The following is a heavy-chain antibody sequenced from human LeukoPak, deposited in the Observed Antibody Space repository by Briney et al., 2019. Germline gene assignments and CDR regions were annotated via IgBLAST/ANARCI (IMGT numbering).Heavy chain of an antibody. V-gene: IGHV1-46*01. CDR3: ARGGRFGELAPNWFDP. Sequence: GASVKVSCKASGYTFTSYYMHWVRQAPGQGLEWMGIINPSGGSTSYAQKFQGRVTMTRDTSTSTVYMELSSLRSEDTAVYYCARGGRFGELAPNWFDPWGQGTLVTVSS. CDR2: INPSGGST. D-gene: IGHD3-10*01. CDR1: GYTFTSYY. J-gene: IGHJ5*02.